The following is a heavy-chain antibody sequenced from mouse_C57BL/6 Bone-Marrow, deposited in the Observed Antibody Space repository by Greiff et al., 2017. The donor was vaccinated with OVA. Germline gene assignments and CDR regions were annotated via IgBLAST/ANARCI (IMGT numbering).Heavy chain of an antibody. V-gene: IGHV1-72*01. CDR2: IDPNSGGT. J-gene: IGHJ2*01. CDR3: ARPENDYDGVFPYFDY. D-gene: IGHD2-4*01. CDR1: GYTFTSYW. Sequence: QVQLQQPGAELVKPGASVKLSCKASGYTFTSYWMHWVKQRPGRGLEWIGRIDPNSGGTKYNEKFKSKATLTVDKPSSTAYMQLSSLTSEDSAVYYCARPENDYDGVFPYFDYWGQGTTLTVSS.